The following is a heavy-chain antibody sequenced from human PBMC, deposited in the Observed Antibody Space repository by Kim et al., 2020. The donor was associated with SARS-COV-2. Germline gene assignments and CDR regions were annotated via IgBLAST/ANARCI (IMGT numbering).Heavy chain of an antibody. CDR2: ISGTGGTT. CDR3: AGLPA. CDR1: GFTFSTYA. Sequence: GGSLRLSCAASGFTFSTYAMSWVRQAPGEGLEWVSAISGTGGTTYYADSVKGRFTISRDNSKNTLYLQMDSLRVEDTAVYYCAGLPAWGQGTLVTVPS. V-gene: IGHV3-23*01. J-gene: IGHJ5*02. D-gene: IGHD2-15*01.